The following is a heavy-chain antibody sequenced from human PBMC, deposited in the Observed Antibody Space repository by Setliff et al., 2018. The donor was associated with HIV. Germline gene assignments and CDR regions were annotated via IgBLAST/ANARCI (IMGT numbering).Heavy chain of an antibody. CDR2: IYYTGSA. V-gene: IGHV4-31*03. D-gene: IGHD2-15*01. CDR1: GDSINTGDYY. J-gene: IGHJ1*01. Sequence: PSETLSLTCSVSGDSINTGDYYWSWIRQHPGKGLEWIGYIYYTGSAYYNPSLKSRLTITVDASKNQFSLKLSSVTAADAAVYFCARDPYCSGDGCFRYYQHWGRGTLVTVSS. CDR3: ARDPYCSGDGCFRYYQH.